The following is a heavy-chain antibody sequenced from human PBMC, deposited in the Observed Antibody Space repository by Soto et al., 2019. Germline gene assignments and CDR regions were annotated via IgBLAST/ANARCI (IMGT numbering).Heavy chain of an antibody. CDR2: IIPILGVA. V-gene: IGHV1-69*04. J-gene: IGHJ6*03. Sequence: QVQLVQSGAEVKKPGSSVKVSCKASGDTFSNHTISLVRQAPGQGLELMGMIIPILGVANYAQKFQGRVKITADKSTTTAYMELSSLRSADTAVYYCARVAEMGTVTEGYYYYMDVWGKGTTVTVSS. CDR3: ARVAEMGTVTEGYYYYMDV. CDR1: GDTFSNHT. D-gene: IGHD4-17*01.